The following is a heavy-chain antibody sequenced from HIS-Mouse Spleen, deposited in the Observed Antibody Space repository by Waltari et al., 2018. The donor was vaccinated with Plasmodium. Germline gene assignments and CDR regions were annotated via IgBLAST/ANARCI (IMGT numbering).Heavy chain of an antibody. J-gene: IGHJ4*02. Sequence: QVQLVESGGGVVQPGRSLRLSSAASGFTFLGLGCPWVRQAPGKGLEWVAVISYDGSNKYYADSVKGRFTISRDNSKTTLYLQMNSQRAEDTAVYYCAKEVLGYYDFWSRPDYWGQGTLVTVSS. CDR2: ISYDGSNK. CDR1: GFTFLGLG. D-gene: IGHD3-3*01. V-gene: IGHV3-30*18. CDR3: AKEVLGYYDFWSRPDY.